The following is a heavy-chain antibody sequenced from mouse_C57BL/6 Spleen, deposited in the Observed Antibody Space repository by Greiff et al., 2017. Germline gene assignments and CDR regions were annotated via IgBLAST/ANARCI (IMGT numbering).Heavy chain of an antibody. J-gene: IGHJ4*01. D-gene: IGHD3-2*02. Sequence: VKLVESVAELAKPGASVKLSCKASGYTITSYCMHWVKQRPGQGLEWIGYINPTSGYTTYNPKFKDKATLTADKSSSTAYMQLSSLTSEDSAVYYCARSGERYYYAMGYWGQGTSVTVSS. CDR3: ARSGERYYYAMGY. V-gene: IGHV1-7*01. CDR1: GYTITSYC. CDR2: INPTSGYT.